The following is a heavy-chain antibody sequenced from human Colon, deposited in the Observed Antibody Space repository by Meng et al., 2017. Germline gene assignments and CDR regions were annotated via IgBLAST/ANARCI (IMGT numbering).Heavy chain of an antibody. V-gene: IGHV1-3*04. J-gene: IGHJ4*02. CDR3: ATDFSPRGDY. CDR2: INTANGDA. CDR1: GYSFTTYS. D-gene: IGHD3-3*01. Sequence: QVQLVQSGAEVKKPGASVKVSCKASGYSFTTYSMHWVSQAPGQGFEWMAWINTANGDALYSETFRARLTITRDAPASTVKMELSSLGSEDTAVYYCATDFSPRGDYWGQGTLVTVSS.